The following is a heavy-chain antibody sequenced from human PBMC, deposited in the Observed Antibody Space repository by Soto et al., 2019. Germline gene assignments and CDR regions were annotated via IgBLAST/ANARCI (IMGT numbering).Heavy chain of an antibody. CDR1: GGSISSSSYY. Sequence: QLQLQESGPGLVKPSETLSLTCTVSGGSISSSSYYWGWIRQPPGKGLEWIGSIYYSGSTYYNPSLKSRVTISVDTSKNQFSLKLSSVTAADTAVYYCARLPAPLYNWNDVNYYGMDVWGQGTTVTVSS. CDR2: IYYSGST. CDR3: ARLPAPLYNWNDVNYYGMDV. D-gene: IGHD1-1*01. J-gene: IGHJ6*02. V-gene: IGHV4-39*01.